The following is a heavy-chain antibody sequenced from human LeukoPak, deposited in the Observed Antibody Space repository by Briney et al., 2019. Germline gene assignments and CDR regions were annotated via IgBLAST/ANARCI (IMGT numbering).Heavy chain of an antibody. Sequence: SVKVSCQASGGTFSSYAISWVRQAPGQGLEWMGGIIPIFGTANYAQKFQGRVTITADKSTSTAYMELSSLRSEDTAVYYCARDQHIVVVTAILDYWGQGTLVTVSS. D-gene: IGHD2-21*02. CDR1: GGTFSSYA. CDR3: ARDQHIVVVTAILDY. J-gene: IGHJ4*02. V-gene: IGHV1-69*06. CDR2: IIPIFGTA.